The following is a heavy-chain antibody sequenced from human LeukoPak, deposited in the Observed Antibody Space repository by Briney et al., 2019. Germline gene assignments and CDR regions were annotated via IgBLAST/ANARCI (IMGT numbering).Heavy chain of an antibody. CDR2: ISSSGSTI. D-gene: IGHD3-16*01. J-gene: IGHJ4*02. Sequence: PGGSLRLSCAASGFTFSSYEMNWVRQAPGKGLEWVSYISSSGSTIYYADSVKGRFTISRGNAKNSLYLQMNSLRAEDTAVYYCARDGSGIGWSLGYWGQGTLVTDSS. CDR1: GFTFSSYE. V-gene: IGHV3-48*03. CDR3: ARDGSGIGWSLGY.